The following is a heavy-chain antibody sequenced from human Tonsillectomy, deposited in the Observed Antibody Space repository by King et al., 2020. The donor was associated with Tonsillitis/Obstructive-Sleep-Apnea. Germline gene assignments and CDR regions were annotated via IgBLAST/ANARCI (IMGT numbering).Heavy chain of an antibody. J-gene: IGHJ4*02. Sequence: VQLPQWGAGLLKPSETLSLTCGVYGGSFRGYYWSWIRQPPGKGLEWIGEINHSGTTNYNPSLKSRVTIAVDPSRNQFSLKLSSVTAADTAGYYCAKDGGYCSGGSCYSLDSWGQGTLVTVSS. CDR1: GGSFRGYY. D-gene: IGHD2-15*01. CDR3: AKDGGYCSGGSCYSLDS. V-gene: IGHV4-34*01. CDR2: INHSGTT.